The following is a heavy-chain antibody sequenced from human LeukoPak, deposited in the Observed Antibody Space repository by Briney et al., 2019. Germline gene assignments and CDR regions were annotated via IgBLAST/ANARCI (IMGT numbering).Heavy chain of an antibody. CDR3: ARDLSVVPAV. CDR1: GVTFRSYT. V-gene: IGHV3-30-3*01. J-gene: IGHJ4*02. D-gene: IGHD2-2*01. Sequence: PGGSLRLSCAASGVTFRSYTMHWVRQAPGEGLEWVALILYDGNNQYYADSVKGRFTISRDNSENTLYLQMNNLRPEDTAVYYCARDLSVVPAVWGQGTLVTVSS. CDR2: ILYDGNNQ.